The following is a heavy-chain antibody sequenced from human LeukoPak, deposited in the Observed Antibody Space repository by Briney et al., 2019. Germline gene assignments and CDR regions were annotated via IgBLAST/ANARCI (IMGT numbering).Heavy chain of an antibody. J-gene: IGHJ5*02. Sequence: PSETLSLTCAVSGGSISSGGYSWSWIRQPPGKGLEWIGYIYNSGNTYYNPSLKSRLTISADTSKNQFSLKLSSVTAADTAVYYCARERSYSGWFDPWGQGTLVTVSS. V-gene: IGHV4-30-4*07. CDR2: IYNSGNT. CDR1: GGSISSGGYS. CDR3: ARERSYSGWFDP. D-gene: IGHD1-26*01.